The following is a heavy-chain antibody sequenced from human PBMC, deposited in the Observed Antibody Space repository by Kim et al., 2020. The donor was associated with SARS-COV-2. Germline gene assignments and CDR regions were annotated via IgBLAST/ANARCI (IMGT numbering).Heavy chain of an antibody. Sequence: ASVKVSCKASGYTFTSYYMHWVRQAPGQGLEWMGIINPSGGSTSYAQKFQGRVTMTRDTSTSTVYMELSSLRSEETAVYYCARDFSYYYDSSGYRTFDYWGQGTLVTVSS. CDR3: ARDFSYYYDSSGYRTFDY. J-gene: IGHJ4*02. V-gene: IGHV1-46*01. CDR1: GYTFTSYY. D-gene: IGHD3-22*01. CDR2: INPSGGST.